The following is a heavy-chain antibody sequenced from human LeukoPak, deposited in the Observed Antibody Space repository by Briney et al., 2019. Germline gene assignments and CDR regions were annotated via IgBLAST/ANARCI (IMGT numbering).Heavy chain of an antibody. CDR2: IHHSGST. CDR3: ARGHYDFWSGLGP. CDR1: GGSISNNIYY. Sequence: SETLSLTCTVSGGSISNNIYYWNWIRQPPGKGLEWIGSIHHSGSTYYNPSLKSRASIIADTAKNQFSLKLSSVTAADTAVYYCARGHYDFWSGLGPWGQGTLVTVSS. V-gene: IGHV4-39*01. J-gene: IGHJ5*02. D-gene: IGHD3-3*01.